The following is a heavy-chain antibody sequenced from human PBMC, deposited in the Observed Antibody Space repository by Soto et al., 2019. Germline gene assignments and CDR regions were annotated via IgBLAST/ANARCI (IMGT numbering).Heavy chain of an antibody. CDR2: IYYSGST. V-gene: IGHV4-61*01. D-gene: IGHD6-19*01. CDR1: GGSVSSGSYY. CDR3: ARDQDSSGWYDAFDI. Sequence: DTLSLTCTVSGGSVSSGSYYWSWIRQPPGKGLEWIGYIYYSGSTNYNPSLKSRVTISVDTSKDQFSLKLSSVAAADTAVYYCARDQDSSGWYDAFDIWGQGTMVTFSS. J-gene: IGHJ3*02.